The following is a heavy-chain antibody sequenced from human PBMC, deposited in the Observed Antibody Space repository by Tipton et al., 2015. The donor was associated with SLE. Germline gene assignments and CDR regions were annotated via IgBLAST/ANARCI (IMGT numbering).Heavy chain of an antibody. J-gene: IGHJ6*03. V-gene: IGHV4-34*01. CDR2: INHSGST. CDR3: ARGGLTYGYYYYMDV. Sequence: LRLSCAVYGGSFSDYYWSWVRQPPGKGLEWIGEINHSGSTNYNPSLKSRVTISVDTSKNQFSLKLSSVTAADTAVYYCARGGLTYGYYYYMDVWGKGTTVPVSS. D-gene: IGHD2-21*02. CDR1: GGSFSDYY.